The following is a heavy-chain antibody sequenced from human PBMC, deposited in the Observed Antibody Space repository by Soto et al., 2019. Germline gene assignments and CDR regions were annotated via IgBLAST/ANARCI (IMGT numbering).Heavy chain of an antibody. J-gene: IGHJ4*02. CDR1: GYTLTKLS. CDR3: AIGPTRESNGLIDF. Sequence: ASVKVSCKVSGYTLTKLSIHWVRQAPGKGLEWMGGFDPEYGETIYAQKFEGRVTMTEDTSRDTAYMELSSLRSEDTAVYYCAIGPTRESNGLIDFWGQGTLVTASS. V-gene: IGHV1-24*01. D-gene: IGHD2-8*01. CDR2: FDPEYGET.